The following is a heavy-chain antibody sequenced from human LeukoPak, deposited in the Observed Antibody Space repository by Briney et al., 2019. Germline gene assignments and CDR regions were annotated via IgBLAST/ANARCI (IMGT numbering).Heavy chain of an antibody. CDR1: GFTFSSYG. V-gene: IGHV3-30*18. D-gene: IGHD4-11*01. J-gene: IGHJ6*02. Sequence: PGGSLRLSCAASGFTFSSYGMHWVRQAPGKGLEWVAVISYDGSNKYYADSVKGRFTISRDNSKNTLYLQMNSLRAEDTAVYYCAKGPSTVTTYDGGIDVGGQGTTVTVSS. CDR2: ISYDGSNK. CDR3: AKGPSTVTTYDGGIDV.